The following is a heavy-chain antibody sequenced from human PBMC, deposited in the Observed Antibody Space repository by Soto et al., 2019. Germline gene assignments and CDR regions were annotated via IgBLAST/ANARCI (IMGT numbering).Heavy chain of an antibody. J-gene: IGHJ4*02. Sequence: SSETLSLTCAVYGGSFSGYYWSWIRQPPGKGLEWIATVNHSGSTNYNPSLKSRVTISADTSNNQFSLRLSSVTAADTAVYYCARQHYYDSSGYYTWNWGQGTLVTVSS. D-gene: IGHD3-22*01. CDR3: ARQHYYDSSGYYTWN. CDR1: GGSFSGYY. CDR2: VNHSGST. V-gene: IGHV4-34*01.